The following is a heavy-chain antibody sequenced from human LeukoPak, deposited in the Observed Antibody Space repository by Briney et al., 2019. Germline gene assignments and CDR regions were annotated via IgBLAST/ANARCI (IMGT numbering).Heavy chain of an antibody. D-gene: IGHD6-19*01. Sequence: PGRSLRLSCAASGFTFSSYGMHWVRQAPGKGLEWVAVIRYDGSNKYYADSVKGRFTISRDNSKNTLYLQMNSLRAEDTAVYYCARSVSRAVAGNYYYYGMDVWGQGTTVTVSS. CDR3: ARSVSRAVAGNYYYYGMDV. CDR2: IRYDGSNK. CDR1: GFTFSSYG. J-gene: IGHJ6*02. V-gene: IGHV3-33*01.